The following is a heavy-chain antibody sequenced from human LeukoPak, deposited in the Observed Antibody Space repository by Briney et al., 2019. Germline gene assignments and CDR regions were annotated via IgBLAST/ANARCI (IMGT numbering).Heavy chain of an antibody. V-gene: IGHV1-69*01. CDR3: ARGPTLWFGELLKSYYYYGMDV. CDR1: GGTFSSYA. CDR2: IIPIFGTA. D-gene: IGHD3-10*01. J-gene: IGHJ6*02. Sequence: SMKVSCKASGGTFSSYAISWVRQAPGQGLEWMGGIIPIFGTANYAQKFQGRVTITADESTSTAYMELSSLRSEDTAVYYCARGPTLWFGELLKSYYYYGMDVWGQGTTVTVSS.